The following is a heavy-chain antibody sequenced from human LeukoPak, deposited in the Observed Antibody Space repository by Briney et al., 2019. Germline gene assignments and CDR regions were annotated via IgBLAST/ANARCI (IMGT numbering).Heavy chain of an antibody. J-gene: IGHJ4*02. CDR2: INPSGGTT. Sequence: ASVKVSCKASGYTFINYYMHWVRQAPGQGLEWMGIINPSGGTTSYAQNFQGRVTTTRDTSTSTVYMELSSLRSEDTAVYYCAREIGPRQLHLWGSAFDYWGQGTLVTVSS. D-gene: IGHD5-18*01. CDR3: AREIGPRQLHLWGSAFDY. V-gene: IGHV1-46*01. CDR1: GYTFINYY.